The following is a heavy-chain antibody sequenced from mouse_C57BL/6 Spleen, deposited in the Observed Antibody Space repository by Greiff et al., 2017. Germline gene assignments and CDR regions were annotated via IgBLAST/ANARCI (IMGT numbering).Heavy chain of an antibody. J-gene: IGHJ3*01. CDR2: IRSKSNNYAT. V-gene: IGHV10-1*01. CDR1: GFSFNTYA. CDR3: HHYDYDEGFAY. D-gene: IGHD2-4*01. Sequence: EVKLVESGGGLVQPKGSLKLSCAASGFSFNTYAMNWVRQAPGKGLEWVARIRSKSNNYATYYADSVKDRFTISRDDSESMLYLQMNNLKTEDTAMYYCHHYDYDEGFAYWGQGTLVTVSA.